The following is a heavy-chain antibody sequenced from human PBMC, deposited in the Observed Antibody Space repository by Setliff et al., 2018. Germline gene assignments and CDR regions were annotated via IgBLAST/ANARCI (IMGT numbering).Heavy chain of an antibody. J-gene: IGHJ4*02. Sequence: ASVKVSCKTSGYPFVSYYIYWMRQAPGQGPEWMGWIDPKSGRTKYAVKFQGRVTMTRDTSINTIYMEVSSLTSDDTAMYYCAKQGDLAFDYWGQGTQVTVSS. CDR1: GYPFVSYY. CDR3: AKQGDLAFDY. D-gene: IGHD3-16*01. V-gene: IGHV1-2*02. CDR2: IDPKSGRT.